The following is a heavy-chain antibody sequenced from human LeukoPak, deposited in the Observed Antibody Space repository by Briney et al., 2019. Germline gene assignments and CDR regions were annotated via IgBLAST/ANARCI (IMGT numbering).Heavy chain of an antibody. V-gene: IGHV4-39*01. J-gene: IGHJ5*02. D-gene: IGHD3-10*01. CDR1: GGSISSSSYY. Sequence: PSETLSLTCTVSGGSISSSSYYWGWIRQPPGEGLEWLGCIDYSGGFYYYPSLKSRVTISVDTSKTQFSLKLSSVTAADTAVYYCARRAGSGSYFHWYDPWGQGTLVTVSA. CDR3: ARRAGSGSYFHWYDP. CDR2: IDYSGGF.